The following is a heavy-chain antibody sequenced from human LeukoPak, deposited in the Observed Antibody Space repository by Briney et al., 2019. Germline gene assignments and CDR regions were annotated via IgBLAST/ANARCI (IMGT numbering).Heavy chain of an antibody. CDR1: GYTFTSYG. D-gene: IGHD1-26*01. V-gene: IGHV1-18*01. Sequence: ASVKVSCKASGYTFTSYGISWVRQAPGQGLEWMGWISAYNGNTNYAQKFQGRVTMTRNTSISTAYMELSSLRSEDTAVYYCARRRSGSRSWFDPWGQGTLVTVSS. J-gene: IGHJ5*02. CDR2: ISAYNGNT. CDR3: ARRRSGSRSWFDP.